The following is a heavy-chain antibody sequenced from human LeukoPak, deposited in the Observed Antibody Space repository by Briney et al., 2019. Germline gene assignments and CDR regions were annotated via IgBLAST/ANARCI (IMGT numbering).Heavy chain of an antibody. J-gene: IGHJ4*02. CDR2: IKQDGSEK. Sequence: GGSLRLSCAASGFTFSSYWMTWVRQAPGKGLEWVANIKQDGSEKYYMSSVRGRSTISRDNAKNSLYLQMNNVRAEDTAVCYCAREEVRSFDNWGQGTLVTVSS. CDR1: GFTFSSYW. V-gene: IGHV3-7*03. D-gene: IGHD5-24*01. CDR3: AREEVRSFDN.